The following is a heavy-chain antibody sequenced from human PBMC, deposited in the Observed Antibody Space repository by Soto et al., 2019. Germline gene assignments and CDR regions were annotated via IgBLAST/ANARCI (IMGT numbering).Heavy chain of an antibody. CDR2: ISGSGGST. J-gene: IGHJ4*02. CDR3: AKERVGGTGYCSGGSCHLDYYFDY. CDR1: GFTFSSYA. V-gene: IGHV3-23*01. Sequence: GESLKISCAASGFTFSSYAMSWVRQAPGKGLEWVSAISGSGGSTYYADSVKGRFTISRDNSKNTLYLQMNSLRAEDTAVYYCAKERVGGTGYCSGGSCHLDYYFDYWGQGTLVTVSS. D-gene: IGHD2-15*01.